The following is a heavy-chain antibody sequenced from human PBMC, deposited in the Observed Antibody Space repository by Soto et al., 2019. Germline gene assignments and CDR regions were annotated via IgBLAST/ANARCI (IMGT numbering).Heavy chain of an antibody. V-gene: IGHV5-51*01. D-gene: IGHD4-17*01. CDR3: ARQTDYGDVFSAFDI. J-gene: IGHJ3*02. CDR2: IYPGDSDT. Sequence: LGESLKISCKGSGYSFTSYWIGWVRQMPGKGLEWMGIIYPGDSDTRYGPSFQGQVTISADKSISTAYLQWSSLKASDTAMYYCARQTDYGDVFSAFDIWGQGTMVTVSS. CDR1: GYSFTSYW.